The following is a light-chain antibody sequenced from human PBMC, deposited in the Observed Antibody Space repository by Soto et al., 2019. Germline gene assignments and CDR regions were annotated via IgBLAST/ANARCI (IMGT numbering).Light chain of an antibody. Sequence: EIVLTQSPGSLSLSPGERATLSCRASQSVDSTFFAWYQKKPGQAPRLLMYGVSKRATGIPDRFSGSGSGIDFTLTISRLEPEAFAVYYCQQYMSSVTFGQGTRVEIK. J-gene: IGKJ1*01. CDR2: GVS. CDR1: QSVDSTF. CDR3: QQYMSSVT. V-gene: IGKV3-20*01.